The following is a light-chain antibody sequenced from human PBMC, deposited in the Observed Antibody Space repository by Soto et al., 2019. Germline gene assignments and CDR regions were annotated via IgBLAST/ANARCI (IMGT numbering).Light chain of an antibody. CDR1: SSDVGIYKY. Sequence: QSALTQPASVSGSPEQSITNSCTGTSSDVGIYKYVSWYQQHPGKAPNLMIYEVTNRPSGVSNRFSGSKSGNTASLTISGLQAEDEADYYCSSYTSSSTVVFGGGTQLTVL. CDR2: EVT. CDR3: SSYTSSSTVV. J-gene: IGLJ2*01. V-gene: IGLV2-14*01.